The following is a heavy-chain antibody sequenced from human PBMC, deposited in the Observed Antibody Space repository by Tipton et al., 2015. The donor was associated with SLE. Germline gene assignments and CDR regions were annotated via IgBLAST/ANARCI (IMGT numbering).Heavy chain of an antibody. D-gene: IGHD1-1*01. J-gene: IGHJ2*01. Sequence: TLSLTCTVSGGAISSGGYYWGWIRQPAGEGLEWIGRIYTSGKTAYNPPLKSRVTISMDLSNNQFSVNLSSVTASDTAVYYCAKTLAGATPGRYQSYWYFDLWGRGLRVIVSS. V-gene: IGHV4-61*02. CDR1: GGAISSGGYY. CDR2: IYTSGKT. CDR3: AKTLAGATPGRYQSYWYFDL.